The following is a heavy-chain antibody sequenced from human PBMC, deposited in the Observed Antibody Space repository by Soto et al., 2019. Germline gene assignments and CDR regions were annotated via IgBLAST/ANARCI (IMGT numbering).Heavy chain of an antibody. Sequence: SETLSLTCTVSGGSISSYEWGWIRQPPGKGLEWIGYIYYSGSTNYNPSLKSRVTISVDTSKNQFSLKLSSVTAADTAVYYCARVHDSSGYYYFDYWGQGTLVTVSS. CDR1: GGSISSYE. D-gene: IGHD3-22*01. CDR3: ARVHDSSGYYYFDY. CDR2: IYYSGST. V-gene: IGHV4-59*01. J-gene: IGHJ4*02.